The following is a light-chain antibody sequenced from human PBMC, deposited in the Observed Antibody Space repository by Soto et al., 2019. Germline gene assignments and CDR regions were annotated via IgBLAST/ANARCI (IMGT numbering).Light chain of an antibody. V-gene: IGLV2-23*02. CDR3: CSFGGSGYV. CDR2: EVT. Sequence: QSVLTQPASVSGSPGQSITISCSGTTSDVGIVSWYQHHPGKAPKLMIHEVTKRPSGVPDRFSGSKSGNSASLTISGLQAEDEADYFCCSFGGSGYVFGTGTKVTVL. CDR1: TSDVGI. J-gene: IGLJ1*01.